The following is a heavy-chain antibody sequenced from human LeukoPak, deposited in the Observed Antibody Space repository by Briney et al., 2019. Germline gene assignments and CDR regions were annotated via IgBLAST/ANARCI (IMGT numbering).Heavy chain of an antibody. J-gene: IGHJ4*02. V-gene: IGHV4-59*01. CDR3: AREFDQTPTWVGFWSGYYSGSFDY. D-gene: IGHD3-3*01. CDR2: IYYSGST. CDR1: GGSISSYY. Sequence: SETLSLTCTVSGGSISSYYWSWIRQPPGKGLEWIGYIYYSGSTNYNPSLKSRVTISVDTSKNQFSLKLSSVTAADTAVYYCAREFDQTPTWVGFWSGYYSGSFDYWGQGTLVTVSS.